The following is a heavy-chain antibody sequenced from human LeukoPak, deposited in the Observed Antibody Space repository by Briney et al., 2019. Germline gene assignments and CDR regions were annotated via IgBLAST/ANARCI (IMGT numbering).Heavy chain of an antibody. Sequence: ASVKVSCKASGYTLTGYYVHWVRQAPGQGLEWIGWINPNSGATGHEQKFQGRVTMTRDTSISTAYMEVTGLRSDDTAVYFCARDGYCRGSSCPFQHWGQGTMVTVSS. J-gene: IGHJ1*01. D-gene: IGHD2-2*03. CDR2: INPNSGAT. CDR1: GYTLTGYY. V-gene: IGHV1-2*02. CDR3: ARDGYCRGSSCPFQH.